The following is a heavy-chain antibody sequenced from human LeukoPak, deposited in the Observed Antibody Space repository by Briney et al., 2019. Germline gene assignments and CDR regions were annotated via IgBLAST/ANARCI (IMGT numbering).Heavy chain of an antibody. D-gene: IGHD3-3*01. CDR3: ARGKSGIFGVVISRYYYGMDV. CDR1: GSTFSSYT. V-gene: IGHV3-30*04. Sequence: TGGSLRLSCAASGSTFSSYTMQWVRQAPGKGLEWVALISYDGNIESYADSVKGRFTISRDNSKNTLYLQMNSLRVEDTAVYYCARGKSGIFGVVISRYYYGMDVWGQGTTVTVSS. J-gene: IGHJ6*02. CDR2: ISYDGNIE.